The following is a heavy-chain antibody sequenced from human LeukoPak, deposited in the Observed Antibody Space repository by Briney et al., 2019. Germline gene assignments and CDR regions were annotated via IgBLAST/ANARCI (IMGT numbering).Heavy chain of an antibody. CDR1: GGSFSGYY. D-gene: IGHD6-6*01. CDR2: INHSGSA. V-gene: IGHV4-34*01. Sequence: SETLSLTCAVSGGSFSGYYWSWIRQPPGKGLEWIGEINHSGSANYNPSLKSRVTISVDTSKNQFSLKLSSVTAADTAVYYCARRYSSSSLLFDYWGQGTLVTVSS. CDR3: ARRYSSSSLLFDY. J-gene: IGHJ4*02.